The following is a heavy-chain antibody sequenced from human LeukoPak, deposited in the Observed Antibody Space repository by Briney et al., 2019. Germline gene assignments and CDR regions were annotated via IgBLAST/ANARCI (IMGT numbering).Heavy chain of an antibody. V-gene: IGHV1-69*13. CDR3: ARVASETGIWFDY. J-gene: IGHJ4*02. D-gene: IGHD1-14*01. Sequence: GASVKVSCKASGGTFSSYAISRVRQAPGQGLEWMGGIIPIFGTANYAQKFQGRVTITADESTSTAYMELSSLRSEDTAVYYCARVASETGIWFDYWGQGTLVTVSS. CDR1: GGTFSSYA. CDR2: IIPIFGTA.